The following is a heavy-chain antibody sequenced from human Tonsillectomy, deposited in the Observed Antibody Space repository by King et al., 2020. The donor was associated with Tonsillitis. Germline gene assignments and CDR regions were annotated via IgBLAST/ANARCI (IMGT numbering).Heavy chain of an antibody. CDR1: GGSVRSGSYN. Sequence: VQLQESGPGLVKPSETLYLSCTVSGGSVRSGSYNWSWIRQPPGKGLGWIGYIYYSGSTNYNPTLKSRVTISVDTSQNQFSMKLSSVTAADMAVYYCEVSIEQELVGYWGPRTLVPVSS. CDR3: EVSIEQELVGY. J-gene: IGHJ4*02. D-gene: IGHD6-13*01. CDR2: IYYSGST. V-gene: IGHV4-61*01.